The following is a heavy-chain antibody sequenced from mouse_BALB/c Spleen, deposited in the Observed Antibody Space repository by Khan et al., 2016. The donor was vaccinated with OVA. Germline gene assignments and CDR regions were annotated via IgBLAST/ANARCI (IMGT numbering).Heavy chain of an antibody. Sequence: VQLQESGPGLVAPSQSLSITCTVSGFSLTRHGIHWVRQPPGKGLEWLGIIWAGGSTNYNSALMSRLSITQDSSKSQVFLKMNSLQTDDTAIYYCARNREPYYFDYWGQGTTLTVSS. CDR2: IWAGGST. V-gene: IGHV2-9*02. CDR3: ARNREPYYFDY. CDR1: GFSLTRHG. J-gene: IGHJ2*01.